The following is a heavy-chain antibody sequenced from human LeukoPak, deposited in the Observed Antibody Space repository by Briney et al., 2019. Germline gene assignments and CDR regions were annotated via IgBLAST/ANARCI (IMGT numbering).Heavy chain of an antibody. V-gene: IGHV3-30*18. CDR2: ISYDGSNK. D-gene: IGHD3-10*01. CDR3: AKDALRGVIITAWDYFDY. Sequence: GRSLRLSCAASGFTFSSYGMHWVRQAPGKGLEWVAVISYDGSNKYYADPVKGRFTISRDNSKNTLYLQMNSLRAEDTAVYYCAKDALRGVIITAWDYFDYWGQGTLVTVSS. J-gene: IGHJ4*02. CDR1: GFTFSSYG.